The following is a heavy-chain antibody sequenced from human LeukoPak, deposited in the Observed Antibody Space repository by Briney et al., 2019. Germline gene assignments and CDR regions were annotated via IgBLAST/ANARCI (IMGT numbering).Heavy chain of an antibody. J-gene: IGHJ6*02. V-gene: IGHV3-48*02. CDR1: GFTFSSYS. D-gene: IGHD3-16*02. CDR2: ISSSSSTI. Sequence: GGSLRLSCAASGFTFSSYSMNWARQAPGKGLEWVSYISSSSSTIYYADSVKGRFIISRDNAKNSLYLQMNSLRDEDTAVYYCARDNYDYVWGSYRTYYYYYGMDVWGQGTTVTVSS. CDR3: ARDNYDYVWGSYRTYYYYYGMDV.